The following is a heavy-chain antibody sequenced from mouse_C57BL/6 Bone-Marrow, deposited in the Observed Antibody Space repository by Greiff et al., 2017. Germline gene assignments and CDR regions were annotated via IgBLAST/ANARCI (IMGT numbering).Heavy chain of an antibody. CDR3: ARHYDYDVYAMDY. V-gene: IGHV5-4*01. J-gene: IGHJ4*01. Sequence: EVQLVESGGGLVKPGGSLKLSCAASGFTFSSYAMSWVRQTPEKRLEWVATISDGGSYTYYPDNVKGRFTISRDNAKNNLYLQMSHLKLEDTAMYYCARHYDYDVYAMDYWGQGTSVTVSS. CDR1: GFTFSSYA. CDR2: ISDGGSYT. D-gene: IGHD2-4*01.